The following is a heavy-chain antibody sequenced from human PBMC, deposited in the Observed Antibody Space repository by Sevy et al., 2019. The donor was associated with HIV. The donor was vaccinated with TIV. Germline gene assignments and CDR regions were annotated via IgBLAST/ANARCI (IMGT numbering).Heavy chain of an antibody. Sequence: GGSLRLSCAASGFTFSDYYMNWVRQAPGKGLEWVSSISGRSSYIHYADSVRGRFTISRDNAKNSLYLQMNSLRAEDSAVFYCVREGLGGFSYSLDFWGQGTLVTVSS. D-gene: IGHD5-18*01. V-gene: IGHV3-21*06. J-gene: IGHJ4*02. CDR2: ISGRSSYI. CDR3: VREGLGGFSYSLDF. CDR1: GFTFSDYY.